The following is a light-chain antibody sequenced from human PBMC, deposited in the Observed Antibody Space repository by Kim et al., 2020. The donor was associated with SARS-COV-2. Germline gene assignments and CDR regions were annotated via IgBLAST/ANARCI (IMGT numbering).Light chain of an antibody. V-gene: IGKV3-20*01. J-gene: IGKJ5*01. CDR1: QSVSSTY. Sequence: EIVLTQSPGTLSLSPGERATLSCRAGQSVSSTYLGWYQQKPGQAPSLLIYGAFNRATDIPDRFSGSGSGTDFTLTISRLEPEDFAVYYCQQYGSSPITCGQGTRLEIK. CDR2: GAF. CDR3: QQYGSSPIT.